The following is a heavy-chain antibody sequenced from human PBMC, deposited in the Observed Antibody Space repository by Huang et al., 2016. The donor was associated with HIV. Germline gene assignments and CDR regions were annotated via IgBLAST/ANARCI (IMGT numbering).Heavy chain of an antibody. J-gene: IGHJ4*02. Sequence: QLQLQESGPGLVKPSETQSLTCTVSGGSIRSDNYYWGWIRQPPGKGLEWIGSIYYSGGTYYNPSLKSRVTITVDTSKNQFSLKMRSVTAADTAVYYCARLPGSITMIRGVITDPYWGQGTLVTVSS. CDR1: GGSIRSDNYY. D-gene: IGHD3-10*01. CDR2: IYYSGGT. V-gene: IGHV4-39*01. CDR3: ARLPGSITMIRGVITDPY.